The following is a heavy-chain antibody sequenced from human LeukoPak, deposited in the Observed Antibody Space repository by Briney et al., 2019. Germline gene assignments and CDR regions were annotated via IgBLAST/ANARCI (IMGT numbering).Heavy chain of an antibody. V-gene: IGHV4-34*01. CDR3: ARGRGRFGY. CDR2: INHSGST. D-gene: IGHD3-16*01. CDR1: DGSFSGYY. J-gene: IGHJ4*02. Sequence: SETLSLTCAVYDGSFSGYYWSWIRQPPGKGLECLGEINHSGSTNYNPSLKSQLTISIDTSKNQFSLRLRSVTAADMAVYYCARGRGRFGYWGQGVLVTVSS.